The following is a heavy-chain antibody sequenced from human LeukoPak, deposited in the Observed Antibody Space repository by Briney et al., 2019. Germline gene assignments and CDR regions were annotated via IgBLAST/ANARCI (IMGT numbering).Heavy chain of an antibody. CDR3: ARGGPRQVDLGSDYYGSVPPFDY. CDR1: GGTFSSYA. D-gene: IGHD3-10*01. V-gene: IGHV1-69*06. Sequence: GASVKVSRKASGGTFSSYAISWVRQAPGQGLEWMGGIIPIFGTANYAQKFQGRVTITADKSTSTAYMELSSLRSEDTAVYYCARGGPRQVDLGSDYYGSVPPFDYWGQGTLVTVSS. J-gene: IGHJ4*02. CDR2: IIPIFGTA.